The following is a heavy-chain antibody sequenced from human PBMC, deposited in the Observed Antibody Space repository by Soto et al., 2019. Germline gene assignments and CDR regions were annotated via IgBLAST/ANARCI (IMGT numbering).Heavy chain of an antibody. Sequence: LSLTCTVSGGSISSYYWSWIRQPPGKGLEWIGYIYYSGSTNYNPSLKSRVTISVDTSKNQFSLKLSSVTAADTAVYYCARDGVQSYDSAVVHDAFDIWGQGTMVTVSS. V-gene: IGHV4-59*01. CDR2: IYYSGST. D-gene: IGHD3-22*01. CDR1: GGSISSYY. J-gene: IGHJ3*02. CDR3: ARDGVQSYDSAVVHDAFDI.